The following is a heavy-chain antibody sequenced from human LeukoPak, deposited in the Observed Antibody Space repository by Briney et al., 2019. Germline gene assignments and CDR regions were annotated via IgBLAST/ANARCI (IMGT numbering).Heavy chain of an antibody. D-gene: IGHD4-17*01. CDR3: ARQAPTEGAFDI. CDR1: GGSISSSSYY. V-gene: IGHV4-39*01. Sequence: SETLSLTCTVSGGSISSSSYYWGWIRQPPGKGLEWIGSIYYSGSTYYNPSLKSRVTISVDTSKNQFSLKLSSVTAADTAVYYCARQAPTEGAFDIWGQGTMVTVSS. CDR2: IYYSGST. J-gene: IGHJ3*02.